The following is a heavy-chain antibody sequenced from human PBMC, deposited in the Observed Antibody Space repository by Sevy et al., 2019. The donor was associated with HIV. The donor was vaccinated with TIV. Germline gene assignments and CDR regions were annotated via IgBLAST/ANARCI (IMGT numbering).Heavy chain of an antibody. CDR2: ISSSGSTI. V-gene: IGHV3-11*01. Sequence: GGSLRLSCAASGFTFSDYYMSWIRQAPGKGLEWVSYISSSGSTINYADSVKGRFTISRDNAKNSMYLQMNSLRAEDTAVYYCASNSPPEGGGTFDYWGQGTLVTVSS. J-gene: IGHJ4*02. CDR1: GFTFSDYY. D-gene: IGHD3-16*01. CDR3: ASNSPPEGGGTFDY.